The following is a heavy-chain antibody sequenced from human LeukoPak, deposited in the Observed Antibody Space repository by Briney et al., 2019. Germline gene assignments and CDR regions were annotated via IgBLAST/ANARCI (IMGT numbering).Heavy chain of an antibody. CDR3: AKFEGLCGSANTCYHFDC. J-gene: IGHJ4*02. V-gene: IGHV3-23*01. CDR2: PCGSGGIA. CDR1: GSTFSTYA. D-gene: IGHD2-2*01. Sequence: PGGSRRLHCDATGSTFSTYAMSWARHATGEGVEWVSGPCGSGGIAWYAAYVKGRFTICRDNSKNTVYLHMYSLRAEDTAVYYCAKFEGLCGSANTCYHFDCWGQGTLVTVSS.